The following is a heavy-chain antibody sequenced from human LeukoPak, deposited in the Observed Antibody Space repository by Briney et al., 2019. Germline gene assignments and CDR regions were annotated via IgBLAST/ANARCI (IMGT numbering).Heavy chain of an antibody. CDR1: GYIFTHYY. Sequence: GASVTVSCKASGYIFTHYYMHWVRQAAGQGVEGLGVIDPSAGSSTYAQKSHGRVTMIRDTANSTVYMELSSLSSEDTAVYYCARAHYASSNIKVPLDVWGKGTTVTVSS. D-gene: IGHD3-22*01. V-gene: IGHV1-46*01. CDR2: IDPSAGSS. J-gene: IGHJ6*04. CDR3: ARAHYASSNIKVPLDV.